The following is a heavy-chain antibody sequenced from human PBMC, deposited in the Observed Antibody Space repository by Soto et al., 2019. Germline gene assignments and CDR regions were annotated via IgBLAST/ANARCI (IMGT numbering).Heavy chain of an antibody. CDR3: AREPSGSSSWYNAFDI. D-gene: IGHD6-13*01. Sequence: GESLKISCAASGFTFSDYYMSWIRQAPGKGLEWVSYISSSGSTIYYADSVKGRFTISRDNAKNSLYLQMNSLRAEDTAVYYCAREPSGSSSWYNAFDIWGQGTMVTVSS. V-gene: IGHV3-11*01. J-gene: IGHJ3*02. CDR1: GFTFSDYY. CDR2: ISSSGSTI.